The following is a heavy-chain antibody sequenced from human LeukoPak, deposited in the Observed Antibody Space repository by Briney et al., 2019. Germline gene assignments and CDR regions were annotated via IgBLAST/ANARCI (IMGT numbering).Heavy chain of an antibody. V-gene: IGHV3-23*01. CDR1: GFPFNTYG. CDR2: ITESGATT. D-gene: IGHD3-10*01. CDR3: ANSRGLYDS. Sequence: PGGSLRLSCVASGFPFNTYGMNWLRQAPGKGLEWISAITESGATTFFADSVKGRFNIFRDNSKNTLFLQMNSLRAEDTAVYYCANSRGLYDSWGQGTLVTVSS. J-gene: IGHJ5*01.